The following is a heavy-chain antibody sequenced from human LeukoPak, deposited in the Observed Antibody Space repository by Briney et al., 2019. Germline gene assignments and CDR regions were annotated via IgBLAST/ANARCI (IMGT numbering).Heavy chain of an antibody. Sequence: GESLKISCQVSGYRFTSYWVAWVRQMPGKGLEWMGIIYPGDSDTRYSPSFQGQVTISADKSISTAYLQWSSLKASDTAMYYCARLLRYCSSTNCYGFWFDPWGQGTLVTVSS. J-gene: IGHJ5*02. CDR3: ARLLRYCSSTNCYGFWFDP. V-gene: IGHV5-51*01. D-gene: IGHD2-2*01. CDR1: GYRFTSYW. CDR2: IYPGDSDT.